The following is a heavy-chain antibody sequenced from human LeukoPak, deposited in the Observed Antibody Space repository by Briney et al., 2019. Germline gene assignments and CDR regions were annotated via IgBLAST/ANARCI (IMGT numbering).Heavy chain of an antibody. V-gene: IGHV3-30*18. CDR1: GFTFSRYG. Sequence: GGSLRLSCAGSGFTFSRYGMHWVRQAPGKGLEWVAVISYDGSNKYYADSVKGRFTISRDNSKNTLYVQMNSLRAEDTAVYYCAKDRNEVSASWPSGWGQGTLITVSS. CDR2: ISYDGSNK. CDR3: AKDRNEVSASWPSG. D-gene: IGHD1-1*01. J-gene: IGHJ4*02.